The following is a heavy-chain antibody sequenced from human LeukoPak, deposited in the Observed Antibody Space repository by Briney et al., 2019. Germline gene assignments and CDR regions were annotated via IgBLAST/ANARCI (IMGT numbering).Heavy chain of an antibody. J-gene: IGHJ4*02. CDR3: AREDSGWYLDY. D-gene: IGHD5-12*01. Sequence: GGSLRLSCAVSGFTFSDYWMNWVRQAPGKGLEWVASIRQDGGEKSYVDSVKGRLTSSRDNAKNSLYLQMNSLRAEDTALYYCAREDSGWYLDYWGQGTLVTVSS. V-gene: IGHV3-7*03. CDR2: IRQDGGEK. CDR1: GFTFSDYW.